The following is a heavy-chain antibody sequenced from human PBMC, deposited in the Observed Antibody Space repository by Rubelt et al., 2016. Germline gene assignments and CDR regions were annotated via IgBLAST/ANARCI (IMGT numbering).Heavy chain of an antibody. Sequence: QLQLQESGPGLVKPSETLSLTCTVSGGSISSSSYYWGWIRQPPGKGLEWIGSIYYSGSTYYNPSLKSRVTISVDNYKNPFSLELSLVTAAETGGYCWWGRNDSCGLCSLSYGMGGRGQGTTGTVSS. J-gene: IGHJ6*02. CDR1: GGSISSSSYY. CDR2: IYYSGST. D-gene: IGHD3-22*01. V-gene: IGHV4-39*01. CDR3: WGRNDSCGLCSLSYGMGG.